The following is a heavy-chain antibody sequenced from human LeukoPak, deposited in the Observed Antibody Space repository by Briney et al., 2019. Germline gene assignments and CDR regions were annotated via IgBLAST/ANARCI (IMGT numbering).Heavy chain of an antibody. Sequence: ASVKVSCKASGYTFTGYYVHWVRQAPGQGLEWMGWINPNSGAAHYVQKFQGRVTMTRDTSISTAYMDLSRLRSDDTAVYYCAPSNSWAYYFDYWGQGTLVTVSS. CDR2: INPNSGAA. J-gene: IGHJ4*02. CDR1: GYTFTGYY. V-gene: IGHV1-2*02. D-gene: IGHD2-2*01. CDR3: APSNSWAYYFDY.